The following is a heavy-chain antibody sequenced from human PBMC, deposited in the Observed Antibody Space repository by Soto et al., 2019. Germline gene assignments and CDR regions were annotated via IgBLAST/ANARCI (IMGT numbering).Heavy chain of an antibody. CDR1: GYTFTSYG. V-gene: IGHV1-18*01. CDR2: IIAYNGNT. CDR3: AREAAAGTLDY. Sequence: QVQRVQSGAEVKKPGASVKVSCKASGYTFTSYGISWVRQAPGQGLEWMGWIIAYNGNTNDAQKLQGRGTMTTDTTKSTAYMELRSLRSDDTAVYYCAREAAAGTLDYWGQGTQVTVSS. J-gene: IGHJ4*02. D-gene: IGHD6-13*01.